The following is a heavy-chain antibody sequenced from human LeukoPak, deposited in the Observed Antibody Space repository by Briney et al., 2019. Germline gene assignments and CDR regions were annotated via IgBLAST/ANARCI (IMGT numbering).Heavy chain of an antibody. Sequence: GRSLRLSCAASGFTFSSYAMQWVRQAPGKGLEWVAVISYDGSNKYYADSVKGRFTISRDNSKNTLYLQMNSLRAEDTAVYYCAREARWGASDIWGQGTMVTVSS. V-gene: IGHV3-30-3*01. J-gene: IGHJ3*02. CDR3: AREARWGASDI. D-gene: IGHD3-16*01. CDR1: GFTFSSYA. CDR2: ISYDGSNK.